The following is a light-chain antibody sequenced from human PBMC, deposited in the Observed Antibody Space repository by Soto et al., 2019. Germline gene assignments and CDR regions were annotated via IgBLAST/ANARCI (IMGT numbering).Light chain of an antibody. J-gene: IGKJ2*01. CDR3: QQSYSSPRT. Sequence: DIQMTQSPSSLSASVGDRVTISCRASQSVGNFLTWYQQRPGKAPRVLVYAASNLQSGIPSRFRGRGSGTDFTLTISNLQPEDFATYFCQQSYSSPRTFGQGTKLEIK. CDR1: QSVGNF. V-gene: IGKV1-39*01. CDR2: AAS.